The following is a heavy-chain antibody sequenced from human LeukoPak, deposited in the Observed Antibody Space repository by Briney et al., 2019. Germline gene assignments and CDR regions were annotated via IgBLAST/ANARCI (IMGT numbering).Heavy chain of an antibody. D-gene: IGHD5/OR15-5a*01. J-gene: IGHJ4*02. CDR1: GYTFTSYG. Sequence: ASMKVSCKASGYTFTSYGISWVRQAPGQGLEWMGWISAYNGNTNYAQKLQGRVTMTTDTSTSTAYMELRSLRSDDTAVYYCARDSSSTISPDYWGQGTLVTVSS. V-gene: IGHV1-18*01. CDR2: ISAYNGNT. CDR3: ARDSSSTISPDY.